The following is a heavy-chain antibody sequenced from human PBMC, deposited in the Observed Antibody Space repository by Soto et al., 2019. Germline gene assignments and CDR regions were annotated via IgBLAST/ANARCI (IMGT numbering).Heavy chain of an antibody. CDR2: IYTSGST. CDR1: GGSISSYY. D-gene: IGHD6-13*01. J-gene: IGHJ3*02. Sequence: SETLSLTCTVSGGSISSYYWSWIRQPAGKGLEWIGRIYTSGSTNYNPSLKSRVTMSVDTSKNQFSLKLSSVTAADTAVYYCARGGIAADYDAFDIWGQGTMVTVSS. CDR3: ARGGIAADYDAFDI. V-gene: IGHV4-4*07.